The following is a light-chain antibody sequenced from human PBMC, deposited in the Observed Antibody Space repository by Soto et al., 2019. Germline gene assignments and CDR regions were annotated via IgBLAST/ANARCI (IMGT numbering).Light chain of an antibody. J-gene: IGLJ2*01. CDR2: DVS. V-gene: IGLV2-14*03. CDR3: SSFTSGNTVV. CDR1: SSDVGAYNY. Sequence: QSALTQPASVSGSPGQSITISCTATSSDVGAYNYVSWYQQYPGKAPKLLIYDVSHRPSGVSDRFFGSKSGNTASLTISGLQTEDEADYYRSSFTSGNTVVLGGGAKLTVL.